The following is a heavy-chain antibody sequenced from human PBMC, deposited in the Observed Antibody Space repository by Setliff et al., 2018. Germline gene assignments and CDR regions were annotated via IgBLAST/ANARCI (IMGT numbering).Heavy chain of an antibody. V-gene: IGHV4-39*07. Sequence: LSLTCTVSGDSLSSSIDYWAWMRQPPGKGLEYIGSIYNSGSTYYNPSLESRVTISVDTSKNQFSLKLSSVTAADTAVYYCAGFTLRDYWGQGTLVTVSS. CDR3: AGFTLRDY. CDR1: GDSLSSSIDY. D-gene: IGHD3-16*01. CDR2: IYNSGST. J-gene: IGHJ4*02.